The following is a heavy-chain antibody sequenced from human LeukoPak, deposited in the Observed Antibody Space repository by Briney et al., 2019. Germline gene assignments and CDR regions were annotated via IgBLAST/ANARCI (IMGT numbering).Heavy chain of an antibody. CDR3: AKDRGFWSVYLDY. CDR2: ISGSGGST. D-gene: IGHD3-3*01. J-gene: IGHJ4*02. Sequence: GGSLRLSCAASGFTFSSYAMSWVRQAPGKGLEWVSAISGSGGSTYYADSVKGRFTISRDNSKNTLYLQMNSLRAEDTAVYYCAKDRGFWSVYLDYWGQETLVTVSS. V-gene: IGHV3-23*01. CDR1: GFTFSSYA.